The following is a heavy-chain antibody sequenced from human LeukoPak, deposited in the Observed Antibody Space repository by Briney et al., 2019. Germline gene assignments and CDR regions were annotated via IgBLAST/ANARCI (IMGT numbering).Heavy chain of an antibody. D-gene: IGHD4/OR15-4a*01. V-gene: IGHV4-59*01. CDR2: IYYSGST. CDR3: ARDPNGLNWFDP. J-gene: IGHJ5*02. CDR1: GXSISSYY. Sequence: SETLSLTCTVSGXSISSYYWSWIRQPPGKGLEWIAYIYYSGSTNYNPSLKSRVTISVDTSKNQFSLRLSSVTAADTAVYYCARDPNGLNWFDPWGQGTLVTVSS.